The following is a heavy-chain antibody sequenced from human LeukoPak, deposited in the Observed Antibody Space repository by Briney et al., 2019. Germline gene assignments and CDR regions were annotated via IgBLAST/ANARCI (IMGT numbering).Heavy chain of an antibody. CDR3: AKDFHWRGGDCCYYFDY. Sequence: PGGSLRLSCAASGFTFSTYGMHWARQAPGKGLEWVAFIRFDGNNEYYTDSVKGRFTISRDNSKNRLYLQMNSLRAEDTAVYYFAKDFHWRGGDCCYYFDYWGQGTLVTVSS. CDR1: GFTFSTYG. J-gene: IGHJ4*02. V-gene: IGHV3-30*02. D-gene: IGHD2-21*01. CDR2: IRFDGNNE.